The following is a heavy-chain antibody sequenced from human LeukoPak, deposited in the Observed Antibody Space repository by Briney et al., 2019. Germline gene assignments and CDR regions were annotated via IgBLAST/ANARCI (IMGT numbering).Heavy chain of an antibody. Sequence: GGSLRLSCAASGFTFSSYAMSWVRQAPGKGLEWVSAISGSGGSTYYADSVKGRFTISRDNSKNTLYLQMNSLRAEDTAVYYCAMTYYYDSSGYYSMYYFDYWGQGTLVIVSS. CDR2: ISGSGGST. CDR3: AMTYYYDSSGYYSMYYFDY. D-gene: IGHD3-22*01. V-gene: IGHV3-23*01. CDR1: GFTFSSYA. J-gene: IGHJ4*02.